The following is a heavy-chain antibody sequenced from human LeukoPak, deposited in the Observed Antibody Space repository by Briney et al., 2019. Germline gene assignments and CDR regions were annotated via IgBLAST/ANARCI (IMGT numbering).Heavy chain of an antibody. CDR2: ISAYNGNT. D-gene: IGHD3-10*01. CDR1: GYTFTSYG. CDR3: ARDQVRYYGSGSYPNTYGMDV. V-gene: IGHV1-18*01. Sequence: APVKVSCKASGYTFTSYGISWVRQAPGQGLEWMGWISAYNGNTNYAQKLQGRVTMTTDTSTSTAYMELRSLRSDDTAVYYCARDQVRYYGSGSYPNTYGMDVWGQGTTVTVSS. J-gene: IGHJ6*02.